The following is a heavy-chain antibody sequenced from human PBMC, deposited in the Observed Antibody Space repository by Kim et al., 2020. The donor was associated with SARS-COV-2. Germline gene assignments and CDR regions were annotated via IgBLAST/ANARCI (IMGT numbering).Heavy chain of an antibody. V-gene: IGHV1-18*01. J-gene: IGHJ3*02. D-gene: IGHD3-22*01. CDR2: ISAYNGNT. CDR1: GYTFTSYG. CDR3: ARDSPFYRHYYDSSGYYYGAFDI. Sequence: ASVKVSCKASGYTFTSYGISWVRQAPGQGLEWMGWISAYNGNTNYAQKLQGRVTMTTDTSTSTAYMELRSLRSDDTAVYYCARDSPFYRHYYDSSGYYYGAFDIWGQGTMVTVSS.